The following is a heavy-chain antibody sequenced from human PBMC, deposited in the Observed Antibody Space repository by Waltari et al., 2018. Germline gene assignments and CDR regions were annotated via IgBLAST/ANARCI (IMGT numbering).Heavy chain of an antibody. V-gene: IGHV1-18*01. CDR2: ISAYNGNR. Sequence: QVQLVQSGAEVKKPGASVKVSCKASGYTFTSYGIGWVLQAPGKGLEGVGWISAYNGNRYFAPRVQSRLTLTTDSSTTTAYMELTSLTFDDTAVYYCARGGLELGSAYHYNGMDVWGQGTTVIVS. D-gene: IGHD2-2*01. J-gene: IGHJ6*02. CDR3: ARGGLELGSAYHYNGMDV. CDR1: GYTFTSYG.